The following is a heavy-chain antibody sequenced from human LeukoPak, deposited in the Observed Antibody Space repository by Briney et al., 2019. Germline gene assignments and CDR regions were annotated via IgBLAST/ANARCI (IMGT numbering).Heavy chain of an antibody. D-gene: IGHD6-13*01. J-gene: IGHJ4*02. V-gene: IGHV3-48*03. CDR3: AREWAKAAGLDY. CDR1: GFTFSSYE. Sequence: GGSLRLSCAASGFTFSSYEMNWVRQAPGKGLEWISYISSSGTSIYYADSVKGRFTISRDNAKDSLYLQMNSLRAEDTAVYYCAREWAKAAGLDYWGQGTLVTVSS. CDR2: ISSSGTSI.